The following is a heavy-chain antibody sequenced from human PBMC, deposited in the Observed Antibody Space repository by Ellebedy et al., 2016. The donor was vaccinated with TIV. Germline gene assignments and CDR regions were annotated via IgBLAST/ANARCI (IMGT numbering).Heavy chain of an antibody. CDR2: IKQDGSEK. CDR3: AREITFSGGWDY. D-gene: IGHD1-14*01. J-gene: IGHJ4*02. CDR1: GFTFSSYA. Sequence: GGSLRLXCAASGFTFSSYAMSWVRQAPGKGLEWVANIKQDGSEKYYADSVKGRFTISRDNSKNTLYLQMNSLRAEDTAVYYCAREITFSGGWDYWGQGTLVTVSS. V-gene: IGHV3-7*01.